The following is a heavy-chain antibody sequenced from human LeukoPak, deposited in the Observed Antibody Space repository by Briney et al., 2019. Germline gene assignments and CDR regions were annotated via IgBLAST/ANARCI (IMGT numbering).Heavy chain of an antibody. CDR2: ISSSSSYI. D-gene: IGHD3-10*01. CDR3: ARDRDRSGAFDI. V-gene: IGHV3-21*01. CDR1: GFIFNDYE. J-gene: IGHJ3*02. Sequence: GGSLRLSCVASGFIFNDYEMNWVRQAPGKGLEWVSSISSSSSYIYYADSVKGRFTISRDNAKNSLYLQMNSLRAEDTAVYYCARDRDRSGAFDIWGQGTMVTVSS.